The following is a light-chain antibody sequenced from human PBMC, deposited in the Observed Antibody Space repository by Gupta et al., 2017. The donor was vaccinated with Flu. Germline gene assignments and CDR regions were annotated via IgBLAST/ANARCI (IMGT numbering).Light chain of an antibody. CDR2: RNS. CDR1: SSNIGINY. V-gene: IGLV1-47*01. J-gene: IGLJ3*02. Sequence: RITISCSGSSSNIGINYVYWYQQLPGTAPKLLIYRNSHRPSGVPDRFSGSKSGTSASLAISGLRSEDEADYYCAACDDSLSGRVFGGGTKLTVL. CDR3: AACDDSLSGRV.